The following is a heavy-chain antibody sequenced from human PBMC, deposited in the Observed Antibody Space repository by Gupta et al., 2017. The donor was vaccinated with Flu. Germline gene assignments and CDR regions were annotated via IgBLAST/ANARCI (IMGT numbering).Heavy chain of an antibody. CDR3: AVEAGAMDY. V-gene: IGHV3-33*01. CDR1: GFTFRSQA. CDR2: IWYEGSHK. D-gene: IGHD2-2*01. J-gene: IGHJ4*02. Sequence: QVQLGDSGGGVVQPGKSLRLSCAASGFTFRSQAMHWVRQAPGKGLEWVAVIWYEGSHKYYADSGKGRFTISRDNSKNTVYMQMNSLRAEDTAVYHCAVEAGAMDYWGQGTLVTVSS.